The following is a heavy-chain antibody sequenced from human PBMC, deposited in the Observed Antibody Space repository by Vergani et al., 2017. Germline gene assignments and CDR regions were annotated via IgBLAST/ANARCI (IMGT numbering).Heavy chain of an antibody. J-gene: IGHJ4*02. Sequence: QVQLVESGGGVVQPGRSLRLSCAASGFTFSSYAMHWVRQAPGKGLEWVAVISYDGSNKYYADSVKGRFTISRDNSKNTLYLQRNRLRAEDTAVYYCARGTLGYYDSSGYYDNYYFDYWGQGTLVTVSS. CDR1: GFTFSSYA. V-gene: IGHV3-30-3*01. D-gene: IGHD3-22*01. CDR2: ISYDGSNK. CDR3: ARGTLGYYDSSGYYDNYYFDY.